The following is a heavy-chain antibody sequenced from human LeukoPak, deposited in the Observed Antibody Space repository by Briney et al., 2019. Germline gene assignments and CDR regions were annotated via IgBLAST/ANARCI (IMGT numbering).Heavy chain of an antibody. J-gene: IGHJ6*03. D-gene: IGHD3-10*01. CDR1: GGSISSYY. CDR3: ARVSPYYGSGSSYYYYYYMDV. Sequence: SETLSLTCTVSGGSISSYYWSWIRQPPGKGLEWIGYIYYSGSTNYNPSLRSRVTISVDTSKNQFSLKLSSVTAADTAVYYCARVSPYYGSGSSYYYYYYMDVWGKGTTVTISS. V-gene: IGHV4-59*01. CDR2: IYYSGST.